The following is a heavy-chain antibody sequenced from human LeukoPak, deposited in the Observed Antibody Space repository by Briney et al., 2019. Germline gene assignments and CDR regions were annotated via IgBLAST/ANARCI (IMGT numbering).Heavy chain of an antibody. D-gene: IGHD2-2*01. J-gene: IGHJ5*02. CDR3: ARDVVIVVVPAAKFDP. V-gene: IGHV1-2*02. Sequence: ASVKVSCKASGYTFTGYYMHWVRQAPGQGLEWMGWINPNSGGTNYAQKFQGGVTMTRDTSISTAYMELSRLRSDDTAVYYCARDVVIVVVPAAKFDPWGQGTLVTVSS. CDR1: GYTFTGYY. CDR2: INPNSGGT.